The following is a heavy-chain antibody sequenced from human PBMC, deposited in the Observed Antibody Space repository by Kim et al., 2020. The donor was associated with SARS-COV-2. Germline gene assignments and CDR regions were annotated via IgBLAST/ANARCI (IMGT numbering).Heavy chain of an antibody. V-gene: IGHV3-49*03. D-gene: IGHD6-19*01. J-gene: IGHJ4*02. Sequence: GGSLRLSCTASGFTFGDYAMSWFRQAPGKGREWVGFIRSKAYGGTTEYAASVKGRFTISRDDSKSIAYLQMNSLKTEDTAVYYCTRVIRGASAVAASFDYWGQGTLVTVSS. CDR2: IRSKAYGGTT. CDR1: GFTFGDYA. CDR3: TRVIRGASAVAASFDY.